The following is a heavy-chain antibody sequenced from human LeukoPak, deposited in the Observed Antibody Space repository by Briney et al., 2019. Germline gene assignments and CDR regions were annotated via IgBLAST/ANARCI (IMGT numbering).Heavy chain of an antibody. CDR2: IYYSGST. V-gene: IGHV4-59*12. CDR1: GGSISTYY. Sequence: SETLSLTCTVSGGSISTYYWTWIRQPPGKGLDYIGYIYYSGSTNYNPSLKSRVTISVDKSKNQFFLKLSSVTAADTAVYYCARGVYYDILTGYYLFDYWGQGTLVTVSS. J-gene: IGHJ4*02. CDR3: ARGVYYDILTGYYLFDY. D-gene: IGHD3-9*01.